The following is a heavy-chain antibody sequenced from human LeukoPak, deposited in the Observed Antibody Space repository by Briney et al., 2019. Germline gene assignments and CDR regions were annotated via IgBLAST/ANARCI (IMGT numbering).Heavy chain of an antibody. CDR2: ISGSSTRT. CDR1: GFTFSSYA. CDR3: AKQRDYYDSSGYYRGYYFDY. Sequence: PGGSLRLSCTDSGFTFSSYAMNWVRQAPGKGLEWVSSISGSSTRTYYTDSVKGRFTISRDNPKSTLYLQMNSLRAEDTAVYYCAKQRDYYDSSGYYRGYYFDYWGQGTLVTVSS. V-gene: IGHV3-23*01. D-gene: IGHD3-22*01. J-gene: IGHJ4*02.